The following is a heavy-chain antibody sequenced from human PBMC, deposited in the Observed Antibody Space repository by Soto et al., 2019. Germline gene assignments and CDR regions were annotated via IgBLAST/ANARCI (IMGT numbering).Heavy chain of an antibody. J-gene: IGHJ5*01. CDR1: GDSVSSNSFA. Sequence: SQTLSLTFAISGDSVSSNSFAWNCISQSPSRGLEWLGRTYYRSKWYNDYAVSVKSRITINPDTSKNQFSLQLNSVTPEDTAVYYCARTLAYCSSTSCYAPWFDSWGQGTLVTVSS. CDR3: ARTLAYCSSTSCYAPWFDS. CDR2: TYYRSKWYN. D-gene: IGHD2-2*01. V-gene: IGHV6-1*01.